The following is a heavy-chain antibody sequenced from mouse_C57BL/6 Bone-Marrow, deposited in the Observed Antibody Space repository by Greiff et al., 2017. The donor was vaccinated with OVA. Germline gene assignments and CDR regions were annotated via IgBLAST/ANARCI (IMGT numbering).Heavy chain of an antibody. CDR2: ISDGGSYT. V-gene: IGHV5-4*01. CDR3: AAYGSSFYWYFDV. CDR1: GFTFSSYA. D-gene: IGHD1-1*01. Sequence: EVQLVESGGGLVKPGGSLKLSCAASGFTFSSYAMSWVRQTPEKRLEWVATISDGGSYTYYPDNVKGRFTISRDNAKNNLYLQMSHLKSEDTAMYYCAAYGSSFYWYFDVWGTGTTVTVSS. J-gene: IGHJ1*03.